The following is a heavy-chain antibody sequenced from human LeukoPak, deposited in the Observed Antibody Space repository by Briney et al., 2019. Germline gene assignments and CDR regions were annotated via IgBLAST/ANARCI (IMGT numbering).Heavy chain of an antibody. Sequence: SETLSLTCTVSGDSISSYYWSWIRQPAGKGLEWIGRIYTSGSTNYNPSLKSRVTMSVDTSKNQFSLKLSSVTAADTAVCYCARGESGYDPFYYFDYWGQGTLVTVSS. CDR2: IYTSGST. D-gene: IGHD3-3*01. CDR1: GDSISSYY. V-gene: IGHV4-4*07. CDR3: ARGESGYDPFYYFDY. J-gene: IGHJ4*02.